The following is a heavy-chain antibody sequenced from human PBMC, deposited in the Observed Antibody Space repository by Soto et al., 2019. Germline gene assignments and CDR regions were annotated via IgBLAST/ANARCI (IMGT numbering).Heavy chain of an antibody. CDR3: ARENSDYYDSSEGY. J-gene: IGHJ4*02. CDR2: IKQDGSEK. D-gene: IGHD3-22*01. V-gene: IGHV3-7*01. CDR1: GFTFSSYW. Sequence: QPGGSLRLSCAASGFTFSSYWMSWVRQAPGRGLEWVANIKQDGSEKYYVDSVKGRFTISRDNAKNSLYLQMNSLRAEDTAVYYRARENSDYYDSSEGYWGQGTLVTVSS.